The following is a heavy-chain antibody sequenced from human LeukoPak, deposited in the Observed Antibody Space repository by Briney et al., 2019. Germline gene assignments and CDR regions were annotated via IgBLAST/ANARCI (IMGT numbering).Heavy chain of an antibody. D-gene: IGHD2-15*01. V-gene: IGHV1-18*04. CDR3: ARGRYCSSTRSRYCSGGSFLYFDY. CDR2: ISAYNGNK. J-gene: IGHJ4*02. Sequence: ASVKVSCKASGYTFTSYGISWVRQAPGQGLEWMGWISAYNGNKNYAHKLQGRVTRTTDTSTSTAYMELRSLRSDDTAVYYCARGRYCSSTRSRYCSGGSFLYFDYWGQGTLITVSS. CDR1: GYTFTSYG.